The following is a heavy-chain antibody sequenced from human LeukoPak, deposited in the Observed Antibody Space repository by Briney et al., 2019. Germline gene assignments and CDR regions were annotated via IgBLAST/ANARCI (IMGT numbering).Heavy chain of an antibody. Sequence: SETLSLICAVYGGSFSGYYWSWIRQPPGKGLEWIGEINHSGSTNYNPSLKSRVTISVDTSKNQFSLKLSSVTAADTAVYYCARENYGGNSHFDYWGQGTLVTVSS. CDR3: ARENYGGNSHFDY. CDR2: INHSGST. CDR1: GGSFSGYY. D-gene: IGHD4-23*01. J-gene: IGHJ4*02. V-gene: IGHV4-34*01.